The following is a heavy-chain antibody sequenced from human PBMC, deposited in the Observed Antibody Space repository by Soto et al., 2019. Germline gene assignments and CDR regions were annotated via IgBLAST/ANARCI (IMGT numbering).Heavy chain of an antibody. Sequence: VSLRLSCAACGVTFTSYRMNSFHQAPGKGLEWVSYISSGSTTIYYADSVKGRFTISRDNAQNSLYLQMISLRDEDTAVYYCARDTLIWGQGTVVTVSS. V-gene: IGHV3-48*02. CDR3: ARDTLI. CDR2: ISSGSTTI. J-gene: IGHJ4*02. CDR1: GVTFTSYR.